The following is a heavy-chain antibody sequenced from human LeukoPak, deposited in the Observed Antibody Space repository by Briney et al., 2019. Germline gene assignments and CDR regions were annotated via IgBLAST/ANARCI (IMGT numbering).Heavy chain of an antibody. Sequence: SETLSLTCAVYGGSFSGYYWSWIRQPPGKGLEWIGEINHSGSTNYNPSLKSRVTISVGTSKNQFSLKLSSVTAADTAVYYCARVRIAARVMDVWGKGTTVTVSS. V-gene: IGHV4-34*01. D-gene: IGHD6-6*01. CDR3: ARVRIAARVMDV. CDR1: GGSFSGYY. CDR2: INHSGST. J-gene: IGHJ6*04.